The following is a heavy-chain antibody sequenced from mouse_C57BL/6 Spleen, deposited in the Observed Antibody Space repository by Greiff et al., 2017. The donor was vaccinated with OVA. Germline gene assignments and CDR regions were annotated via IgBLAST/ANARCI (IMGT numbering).Heavy chain of an antibody. D-gene: IGHD2-4*01. CDR1: GYSFTGYY. CDR2: INPSTGGT. J-gene: IGHJ4*01. CDR3: ANDYDGAMDY. Sequence: EVKLQQSGPELVKPGASVKISCKASGYSFTGYYMNWVKQSPEKSLEWIGEINPSTGGTTYNQKFKAKATLTVDKSSSTAYMQLKSLTSEDSAVYYCANDYDGAMDYWGQGTSVTVSS. V-gene: IGHV1-42*01.